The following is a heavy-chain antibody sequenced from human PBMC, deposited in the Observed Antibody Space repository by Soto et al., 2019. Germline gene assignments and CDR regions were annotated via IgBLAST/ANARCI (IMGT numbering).Heavy chain of an antibody. V-gene: IGHV5-51*01. D-gene: IGHD1-7*01. J-gene: IGHJ4*02. CDR3: GRGGIIGTPPDY. CDR2: IFPGDSDT. Sequence: PGESLKISCQGSGYSFGAYWIGWVRQMPGKGLEWMGIIFPGDSDTRYRPSFQGQVTISVDKSINTAYLHWSSLKASDTAMYFCGRGGIIGTPPDYWGQGTQVTVSS. CDR1: GYSFGAYW.